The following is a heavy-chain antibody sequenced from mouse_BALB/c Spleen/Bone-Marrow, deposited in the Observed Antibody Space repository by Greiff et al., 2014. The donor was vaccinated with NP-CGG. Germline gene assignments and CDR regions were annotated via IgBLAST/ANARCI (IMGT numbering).Heavy chain of an antibody. CDR3: ARRYANPYYAMDY. J-gene: IGHJ4*01. CDR1: GYTFTDYA. D-gene: IGHD2-10*02. CDR2: ISTYYGDA. Sequence: QVQLKESGAELVRPGVSVKISCKGSGYTFTDYAMHWVKQSHAKSLEWIGVISTYYGDARYNQNFKGKATMTVDRSSSTAYMELARLTSEDSAIYYCARRYANPYYAMDYWGQGTSVTASS. V-gene: IGHV1S137*01.